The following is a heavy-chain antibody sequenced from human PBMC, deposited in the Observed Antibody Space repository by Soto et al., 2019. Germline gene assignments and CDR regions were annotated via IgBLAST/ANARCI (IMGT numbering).Heavy chain of an antibody. CDR1: GFTFSTYS. CDR2: ITTSSSFR. Sequence: GGSLRLSCAASGFTFSTYSMNWVRQAPGKGLEWVSDITTSSSFRFYADSVKGRFTISRDDAKNSLYLQMNSLRAEDTGVYYCARDLGVALATPTLDLWGQGTLVTVSS. D-gene: IGHD2-21*01. V-gene: IGHV3-21*06. J-gene: IGHJ5*02. CDR3: ARDLGVALATPTLDL.